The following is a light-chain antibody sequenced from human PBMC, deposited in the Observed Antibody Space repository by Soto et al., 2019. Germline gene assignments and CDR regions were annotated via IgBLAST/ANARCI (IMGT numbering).Light chain of an antibody. Sequence: ETGMTQSPATLSLSPGERATLSRRASQSVSSKLVWYQQTHGQAPRFIIYGASTRATGIKDRFRGSGSGTEFTINLERLQYEELAVYDCKQSNDWPPAFGGGPKGDIK. V-gene: IGKV3-15*01. CDR2: GAS. CDR3: KQSNDWPPA. J-gene: IGKJ4*01. CDR1: QSVSSK.